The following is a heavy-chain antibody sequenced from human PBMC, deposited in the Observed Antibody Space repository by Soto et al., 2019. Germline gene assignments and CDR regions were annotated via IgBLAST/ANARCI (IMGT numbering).Heavy chain of an antibody. CDR1: GYTFTTYG. Sequence: QVQLVQSGGEVKKPGASVKVSCKTSGYTFTTYGISWVRQAPGQGLEWVGWISAYSGKTHYAQKFQGKVTMTTDTSTNPGYRELRSLRSDDTAVYYCARDPYLGDHQYWGQGTLVTVSS. CDR2: ISAYSGKT. V-gene: IGHV1-18*01. CDR3: ARDPYLGDHQY. J-gene: IGHJ4*02. D-gene: IGHD3-16*01.